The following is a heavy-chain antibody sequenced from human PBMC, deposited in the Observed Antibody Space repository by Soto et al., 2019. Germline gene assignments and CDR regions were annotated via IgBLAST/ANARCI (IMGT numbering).Heavy chain of an antibody. CDR3: ARGIVATTQGNWFDP. CDR1: GFTFSSYA. J-gene: IGHJ5*02. V-gene: IGHV3-23*01. Sequence: GGSLRLSCTASGFTFSSYAMTWVRQPPGKGLEWVSVISGSGGSTHYAESVKGRFIISRDNSKNTLYLQMNSLRAEDTAVYYCARGIVATTQGNWFDPWGQGTLVTVSS. CDR2: ISGSGGST. D-gene: IGHD5-12*01.